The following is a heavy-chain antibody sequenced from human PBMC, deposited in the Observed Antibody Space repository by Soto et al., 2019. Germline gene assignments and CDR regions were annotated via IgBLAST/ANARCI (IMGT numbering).Heavy chain of an antibody. CDR1: GFTFGSYE. CDR3: ARDGTSIVGDLDAFDI. V-gene: IGHV3-48*03. CDR2: ISSSGSNI. Sequence: GGSLRLSCAASGFTFGSYEMNWVRQAPGKGLEWVSYISSSGSNIYYADSVKGRFTISRDNAMNSLYLQMNSLRVEDTAVYYCARDGTSIVGDLDAFDIWGQGTMVTVSS. J-gene: IGHJ3*02. D-gene: IGHD1-26*01.